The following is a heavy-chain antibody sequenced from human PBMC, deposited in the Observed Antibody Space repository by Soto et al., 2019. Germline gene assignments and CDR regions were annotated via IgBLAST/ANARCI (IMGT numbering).Heavy chain of an antibody. Sequence: QVQLQESGPGLVKPSQTLSLTCSVSGGSISSGDYYWSWIRQPPGKGLEWIGYIYYSGSTYYNPSLKSRFTLAVDTAKNQYALKLSSVTAADTAVYYCARGDNWNYCLDYWGQGTLVTVSS. V-gene: IGHV4-30-4*01. D-gene: IGHD1-7*01. CDR3: ARGDNWNYCLDY. CDR2: IYYSGST. CDR1: GGSISSGDYY. J-gene: IGHJ4*02.